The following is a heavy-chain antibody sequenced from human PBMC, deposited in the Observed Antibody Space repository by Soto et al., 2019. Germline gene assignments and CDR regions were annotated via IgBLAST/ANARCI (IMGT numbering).Heavy chain of an antibody. CDR1: GFTFSSYA. CDR2: ISYDGSNK. CDR3: ARSLVGYYYYYYGMDV. D-gene: IGHD1-26*01. Sequence: GGSLRLSCAASGFTFSSYAMHWVRQAPGKGLEWVAVISYDGSNKYYADSVKGRFTISRDNSKNTLYLQMNSLRAEDTAVYYCARSLVGYYYYYYGMDVWGQGTTVTVSS. J-gene: IGHJ6*02. V-gene: IGHV3-30-3*01.